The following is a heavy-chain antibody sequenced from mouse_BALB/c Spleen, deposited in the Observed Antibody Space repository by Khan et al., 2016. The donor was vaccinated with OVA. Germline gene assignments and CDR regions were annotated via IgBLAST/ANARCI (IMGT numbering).Heavy chain of an antibody. J-gene: IGHJ3*01. CDR2: INPSSGYT. V-gene: IGHV1-4*01. CDR1: GYTFTSYT. Sequence: QVQLQQSGAELARPGASVKMSCKASGYTFTSYTIHWVKQRPGQGLEWIGYINPSSGYTNYNQKFKDKAKLTADKSSSTAYLQLSSLTSEDSAVYYCARRYGNYAWFAYWGQGTLATVSA. CDR3: ARRYGNYAWFAY. D-gene: IGHD2-10*02.